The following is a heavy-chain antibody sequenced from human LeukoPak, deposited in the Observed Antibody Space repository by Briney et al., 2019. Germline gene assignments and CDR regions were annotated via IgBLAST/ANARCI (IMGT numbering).Heavy chain of an antibody. D-gene: IGHD1-26*01. CDR3: ARRVSEVEPTLRSGENWFDP. CDR1: GASISTYY. Sequence: PSETLSLTCTVSGASISTYYWNWIRQPAGKGLEWVGRIYSSGSTIYNPSLKSRDTMSVDTSKNQFSLKLSSVTAADTAVYYCARRVSEVEPTLRSGENWFDPWGQGTLVTVSS. CDR2: IYSSGST. V-gene: IGHV4-4*07. J-gene: IGHJ5*02.